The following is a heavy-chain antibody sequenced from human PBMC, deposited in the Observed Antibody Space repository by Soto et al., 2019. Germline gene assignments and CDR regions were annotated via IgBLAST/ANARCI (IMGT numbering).Heavy chain of an antibody. J-gene: IGHJ4*02. Sequence: WGTLRLSCSASGFTFSRYRLSWVRQAPGKGLEWVANIKHDGSAKYYVDSVKGRFTISRDSAKNSLYLQMNSLRAEDTAVYYCARDLYCSRSSSCGDYWGQGTLVTVSS. V-gene: IGHV3-7*01. CDR3: ARDLYCSRSSSCGDY. CDR1: GFTFSRYR. CDR2: IKHDGSAK. D-gene: IGHD2-2*01.